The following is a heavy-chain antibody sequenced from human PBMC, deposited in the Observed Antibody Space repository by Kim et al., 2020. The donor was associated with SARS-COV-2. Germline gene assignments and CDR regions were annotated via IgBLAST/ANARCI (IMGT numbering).Heavy chain of an antibody. V-gene: IGHV3-9*01. D-gene: IGHD1-26*01. CDR3: AKDTRYSGSYEDDYYFDY. Sequence: KVRFTISRDNAKNSLYLQMNSLRAEDTALYYCAKDTRYSGSYEDDYYFDYWGQGTLVTVSS. J-gene: IGHJ4*02.